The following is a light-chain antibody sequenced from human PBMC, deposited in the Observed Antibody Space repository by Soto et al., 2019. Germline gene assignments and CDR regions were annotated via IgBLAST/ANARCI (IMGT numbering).Light chain of an antibody. CDR3: HHYHTKSET. CDR2: DAS. J-gene: IGKJ1*01. Sequence: DIQLTQSPSTLSASIGDTVTITCRASQGISGRLAWYQHKPGKAPKLLSYDASVLESGVSLRFSGFMSEKEYTLIITSLPPDDFGTYYCHHYHTKSETFGQVTKVESK. V-gene: IGKV1-5*01. CDR1: QGISGR.